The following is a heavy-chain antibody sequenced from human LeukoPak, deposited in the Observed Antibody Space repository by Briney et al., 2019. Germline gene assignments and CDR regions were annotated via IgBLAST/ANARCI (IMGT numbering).Heavy chain of an antibody. J-gene: IGHJ6*02. V-gene: IGHV3-11*06. CDR1: GFTFSDYY. CDR3: ARDGSHDYGDYDKYYYCYGMDV. CDR2: ISSSSSYT. Sequence: GGSLRLSCAASGFTFSDYYMSWIRQAPGKGLEWVSYISSSSSYTNYADSVKGRFTISRDNAKNSLYLQMNSLRAEDTAVYYCARDGSHDYGDYDKYYYCYGMDVWGQGTTVTVSS. D-gene: IGHD4-17*01.